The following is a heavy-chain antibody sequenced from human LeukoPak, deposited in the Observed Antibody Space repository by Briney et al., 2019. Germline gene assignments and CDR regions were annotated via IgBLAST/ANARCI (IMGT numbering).Heavy chain of an antibody. CDR3: ARDRGYSYGYYFDY. CDR2: IIPIFGTA. CDR1: GGTFSSYA. J-gene: IGHJ4*02. Sequence: SVKLSCKASGGTFSSYAMSWVRQAPGQGLEWMGGIIPIFGTANYAQNFQGRVTITTDESTSTAYMELSSLRSEDTAVYYCARDRGYSYGYYFDYWGQGTLVTVSS. D-gene: IGHD5-18*01. V-gene: IGHV1-69*05.